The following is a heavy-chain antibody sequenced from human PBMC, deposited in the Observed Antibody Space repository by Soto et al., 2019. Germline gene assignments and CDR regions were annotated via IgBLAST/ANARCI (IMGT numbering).Heavy chain of an antibody. D-gene: IGHD5-12*01. V-gene: IGHV1-46*01. CDR2: INPHGGNT. Sequence: QVQLEQSGAEMKKPGASVRVSCKAPGYTFTNYYMQWVRQAPGQGLEWMGLINPHGGNTIYAQNFQGRVTMTRDTSTSTVYMELSSLRSDDTAVYYCAGGSGYENLDYWGQGTLVTVSS. CDR1: GYTFTNYY. J-gene: IGHJ4*02. CDR3: AGGSGYENLDY.